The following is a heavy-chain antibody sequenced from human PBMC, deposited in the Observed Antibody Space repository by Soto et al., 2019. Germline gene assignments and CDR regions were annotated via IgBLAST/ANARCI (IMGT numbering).Heavy chain of an antibody. CDR1: GYTFTSYD. CDR2: MNPNSGNT. D-gene: IGHD4-17*01. V-gene: IGHV1-8*01. J-gene: IGHJ5*02. CDR3: ARGIKYGAYSRWFDP. Sequence: QVQLVQSGAEVKKPGASVKFSCKASGYTFTSYDINWVRQATGQGLEYLGWMNPNSGNTAYVQKFQGRVTMTWDTSITTAYMELSSLRSDDTAVYCCARGIKYGAYSRWFDPWGQGTLVTVSS.